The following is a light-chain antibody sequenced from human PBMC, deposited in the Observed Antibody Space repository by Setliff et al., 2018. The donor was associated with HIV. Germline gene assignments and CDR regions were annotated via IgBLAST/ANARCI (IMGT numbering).Light chain of an antibody. V-gene: IGLV2-18*02. CDR2: EVS. CDR1: SSDVGAYNR. CDR3: SSYTSTSTYV. Sequence: QSALAQPRSVSGSPGQSVTISCTGTSSDVGAYNRVSWYQQPPGTAPKLMIYEVSNRPSGVPDRFSGSKSGNTASLTISGLQAEDAADYYCSSYTSTSTYVFGTGTKGTVL. J-gene: IGLJ1*01.